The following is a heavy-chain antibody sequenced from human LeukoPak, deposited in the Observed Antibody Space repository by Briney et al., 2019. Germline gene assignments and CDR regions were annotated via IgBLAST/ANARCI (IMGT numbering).Heavy chain of an antibody. J-gene: IGHJ4*02. CDR1: GGSISSYY. D-gene: IGHD6-19*01. CDR3: ATSIAVAGYDY. V-gene: IGHV4-59*01. Sequence: SETLSLTCTVSGGSISSYYWSWIRQPPGKGLEWIGYIYYSGSTNYNPSLKSRVTISVDTSKNQFSLKLSSVTAADTAVYYCATSIAVAGYDYSGQGTLVTVSS. CDR2: IYYSGST.